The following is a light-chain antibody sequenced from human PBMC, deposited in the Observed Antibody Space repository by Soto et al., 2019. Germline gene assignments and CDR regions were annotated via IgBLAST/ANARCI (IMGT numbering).Light chain of an antibody. CDR1: QSVSTN. CDR3: QQYNNWPVWT. V-gene: IGKV3-15*01. Sequence: VMTPSPAALSVSAGERATLSCRASQSVSTNSAWYQQKPGQAPRRLLHRASTRATGIPARFSGRGSGTEFTLTISSLQSEDYAVYYCQQYNNWPVWTFGQGTKVDIK. J-gene: IGKJ1*01. CDR2: RAS.